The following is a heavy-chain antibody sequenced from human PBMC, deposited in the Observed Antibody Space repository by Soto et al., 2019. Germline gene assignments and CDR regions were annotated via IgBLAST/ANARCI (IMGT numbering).Heavy chain of an antibody. V-gene: IGHV4-39*01. CDR2: IYYSGST. Sequence: SETLSLTCTVSGGSISSSSYYWGWIRQPPGKGLEWIGSIYYSGSTYYNPSLKSRVTISVDTSKNQFSLKLSSVTAADTAVYYCASTYCSGGSCYGWFDPWGQGTLVTVSS. J-gene: IGHJ5*02. CDR1: GGSISSSSYY. CDR3: ASTYCSGGSCYGWFDP. D-gene: IGHD2-15*01.